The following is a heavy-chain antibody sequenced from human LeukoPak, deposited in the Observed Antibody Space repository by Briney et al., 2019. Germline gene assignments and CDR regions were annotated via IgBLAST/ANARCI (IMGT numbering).Heavy chain of an antibody. CDR3: ARGDGDYSTYFDY. J-gene: IGHJ4*02. CDR2: INAGNGNT. D-gene: IGHD4-17*01. Sequence: VASVKVSCKASGYTFTSYAMHWVRQAPGQRLEWMGWINAGNGNTKYSQEFQGRVTMTRDTSTSTVYMELSSLRSEDTAMYYCARGDGDYSTYFDYWGQGTLVTVSS. CDR1: GYTFTSYA. V-gene: IGHV1-3*03.